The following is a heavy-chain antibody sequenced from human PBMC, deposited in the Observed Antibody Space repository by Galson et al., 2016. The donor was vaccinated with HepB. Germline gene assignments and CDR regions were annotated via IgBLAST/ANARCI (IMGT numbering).Heavy chain of an antibody. J-gene: IGHJ4*02. Sequence: SLRLSCAASGFTFSSYFMHWVRQVPGKGLVWVSRINNDGSSTSYADSVKGRFTISRDKAKKTLYLQMNSLRAEDTAIYYCVRGAYTRGDYWGQGTLVTVST. CDR1: GFTFSSYF. D-gene: IGHD5-18*01. CDR2: INNDGSST. V-gene: IGHV3-74*01. CDR3: VRGAYTRGDY.